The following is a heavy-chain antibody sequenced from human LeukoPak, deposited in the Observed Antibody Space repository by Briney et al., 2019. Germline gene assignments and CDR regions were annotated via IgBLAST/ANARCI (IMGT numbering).Heavy chain of an antibody. D-gene: IGHD4-17*01. J-gene: IGHJ3*02. CDR3: ARQRYDYGDYLVAFDI. Sequence: SETLSLTCTVSGGSISSSSYYWGWIRQPPGKGLEWIGSIYYSGSTYYNPSLKSRVTISVDTSKNQFSLKLSSVTAADTAVYYCARQRYDYGDYLVAFDIWGQGTMVTVSS. V-gene: IGHV4-39*01. CDR2: IYYSGST. CDR1: GGSISSSSYY.